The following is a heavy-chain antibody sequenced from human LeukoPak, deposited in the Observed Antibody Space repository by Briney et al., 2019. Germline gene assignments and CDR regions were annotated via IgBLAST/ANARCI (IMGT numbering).Heavy chain of an antibody. CDR1: GGSFSGYY. Sequence: PSETLSLTCAVYGGSFSGYYWSWIRQPPGKGLEWIGEINHSGSTNYNPSLKSRVTISVDTSKNQFSLKLSSVTAADTAVYYCARHGLGYLGAFDIWGQGTMVTVSS. J-gene: IGHJ3*02. V-gene: IGHV4-34*01. CDR2: INHSGST. CDR3: ARHGLGYLGAFDI. D-gene: IGHD3-10*01.